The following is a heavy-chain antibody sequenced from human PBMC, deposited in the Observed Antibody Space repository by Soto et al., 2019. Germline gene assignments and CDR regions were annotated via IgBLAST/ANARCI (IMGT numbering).Heavy chain of an antibody. V-gene: IGHV4-34*01. J-gene: IGHJ4*02. D-gene: IGHD7-27*01. CDR2: SNHSGST. Sequence: QVQLQQWGAGLLKPSETLSLTCAVYGGSFSGESWNWVRQPPGQGLEWNGESNHSGSTNYNPSLKRSVTLSVDTSNNQLSLKLSSVTAADTAVYYCARGWGRIFDYWGQGTLVTVSS. CDR3: ARGWGRIFDY. CDR1: GGSFSGES.